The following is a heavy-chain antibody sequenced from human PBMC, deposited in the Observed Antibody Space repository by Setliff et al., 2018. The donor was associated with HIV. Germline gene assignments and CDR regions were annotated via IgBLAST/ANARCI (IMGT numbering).Heavy chain of an antibody. CDR3: ARHSPSDY. Sequence: PSETLSLTCTVSGDSISTDYWTWIRQPPGKGLEWIGYIYNSASTSHNPSLKSRVTISVDTSKNQFSLKLSSVTAADTAVNYCARHSPSDYWGQGTLVTVSS. J-gene: IGHJ4*02. V-gene: IGHV4-59*08. CDR1: GDSISTDY. CDR2: IYNSAST.